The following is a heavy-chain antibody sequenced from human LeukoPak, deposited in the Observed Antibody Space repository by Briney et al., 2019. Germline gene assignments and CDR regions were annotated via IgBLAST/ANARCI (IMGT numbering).Heavy chain of an antibody. Sequence: QAGGSLRLSCAASGFTFNSYAVSWVRQAPGKGLEWVSTISGSGGSTYYADSVKGRFTISRDNSKNTLYLQMNSLRAEDTAVYYCAKDRRYCSSTSCPADYWGQGTLVTVSS. J-gene: IGHJ4*02. V-gene: IGHV3-23*01. CDR1: GFTFNSYA. D-gene: IGHD2-2*01. CDR2: ISGSGGST. CDR3: AKDRRYCSSTSCPADY.